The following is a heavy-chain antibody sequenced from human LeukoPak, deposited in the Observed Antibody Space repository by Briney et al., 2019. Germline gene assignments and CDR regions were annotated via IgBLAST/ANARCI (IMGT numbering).Heavy chain of an antibody. Sequence: ASVKVSCKALGYTFSSFAINWVRQAPGQGLEWMGGFIPIIGTANYVQKLQDRVTILVDKSTSTAYMELNNLKSEDTAVYYCARGNAFDIWGQGTLVSVSS. V-gene: IGHV1-69*06. CDR2: FIPIIGTA. CDR3: ARGNAFDI. J-gene: IGHJ3*02. CDR1: GYTFSSFA.